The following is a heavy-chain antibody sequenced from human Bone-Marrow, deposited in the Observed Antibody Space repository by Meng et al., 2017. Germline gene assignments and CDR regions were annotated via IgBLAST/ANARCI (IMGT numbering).Heavy chain of an antibody. V-gene: IGHV3-30*01. Sequence: GESLKISCAASGFTFADYNIHWVRQAPGKGLEWVAVISYDGINKYYGDSVKARFTISRDNSNDTLYLQMDSLRPEDTAVYYCAREPSHRLNYDFWSGSYYYYGMDVWGQGTTVTVSS. CDR2: ISYDGINK. D-gene: IGHD3-3*01. CDR1: GFTFADYN. J-gene: IGHJ6*02. CDR3: AREPSHRLNYDFWSGSYYYYGMDV.